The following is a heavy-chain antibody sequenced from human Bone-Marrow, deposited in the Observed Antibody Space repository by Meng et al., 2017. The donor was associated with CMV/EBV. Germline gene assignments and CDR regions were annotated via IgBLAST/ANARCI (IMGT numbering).Heavy chain of an antibody. CDR1: GYMFRGYY. Sequence: SCKASGYMFRGYYIHWVRQAPGQGLEWMGWINPNTGATNYAQKFQGRVTMTRDTSITTAYMDLNRLKSDDTAVYYCARDEGDYDGMDVWGQGTTVTVSS. J-gene: IGHJ6*02. CDR2: INPNTGAT. CDR3: ARDEGDYDGMDV. V-gene: IGHV1-2*02.